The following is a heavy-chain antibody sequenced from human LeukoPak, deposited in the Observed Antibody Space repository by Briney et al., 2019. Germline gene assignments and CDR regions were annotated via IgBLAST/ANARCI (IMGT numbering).Heavy chain of an antibody. D-gene: IGHD3-22*01. CDR2: ISSSSSYI. CDR1: GFTFSSYS. CDR3: ARTYYYDSSGYPIYFDY. J-gene: IGHJ4*02. V-gene: IGHV3-21*01. Sequence: PGGSLRLSCAASGFTFSSYSMNWVRQAPGKGLEWVSSISSSSSYIYYADSVKGRFSISRDNAKNSLYLQMNSLRAEDTAVYYCARTYYYDSSGYPIYFDYWGQGTLVTVSS.